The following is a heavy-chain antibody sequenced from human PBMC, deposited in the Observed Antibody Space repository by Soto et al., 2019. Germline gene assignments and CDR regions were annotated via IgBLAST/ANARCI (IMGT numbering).Heavy chain of an antibody. J-gene: IGHJ4*02. CDR1: GFTFSTYT. Sequence: PGGSLRLSCSASGFTFSTYTMHWVRQAPGKGLEYVSAISRSGRQTYYAESVKGRFTISRDNSKNTLYLQLSSLRGDDTAVYYCVKDFYDSTGSYGLYFDQWGQGILVTVSS. D-gene: IGHD3-22*01. CDR2: ISRSGRQT. CDR3: VKDFYDSTGSYGLYFDQ. V-gene: IGHV3-64D*06.